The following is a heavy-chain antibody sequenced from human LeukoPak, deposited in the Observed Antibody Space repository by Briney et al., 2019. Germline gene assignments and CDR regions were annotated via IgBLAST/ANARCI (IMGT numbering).Heavy chain of an antibody. CDR2: ISGSGGTT. CDR1: GFTFSSSD. Sequence: GGSLRLSCAASGFTFSSSDMSWFRQAPGKGLEWVSVISGSGGTTYYADSVKGRFTISRDNSKNTLYLQMNSLRAEDTALYYCAKLPYQMLMFADYWGQGTLVTVSS. J-gene: IGHJ4*02. V-gene: IGHV3-23*01. CDR3: AKLPYQMLMFADY. D-gene: IGHD2-2*01.